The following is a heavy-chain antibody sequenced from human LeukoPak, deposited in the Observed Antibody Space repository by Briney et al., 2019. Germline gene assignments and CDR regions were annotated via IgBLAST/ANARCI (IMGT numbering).Heavy chain of an antibody. CDR1: GGSISSGDYY. D-gene: IGHD3-3*01. CDR3: ARTGGRYYDFWSGYYPYYFDY. CDR2: IYYSGST. V-gene: IGHV4-30-4*01. Sequence: SETLSLTCTVSGGSISSGDYYWSWIRQPPGKGLEWIGYIYYSGSTYYNPSLKSRVTISVDTSKNQFSLKLSSVTAAATAVYYCARTGGRYYDFWSGYYPYYFDYWGQGTLVTVSS. J-gene: IGHJ4*02.